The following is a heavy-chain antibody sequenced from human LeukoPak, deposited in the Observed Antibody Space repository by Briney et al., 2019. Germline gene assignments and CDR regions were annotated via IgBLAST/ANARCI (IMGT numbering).Heavy chain of an antibody. D-gene: IGHD6-19*01. V-gene: IGHV4-34*01. CDR3: ARGVAVAGGFDY. J-gene: IGHJ4*02. CDR1: GGSFSGYY. CDR2: INHSGST. Sequence: SSETLSLTCAVYGGSFSGYYWSWIRQPPGKGLEWIGEINHSGSTNYNPSLKSRVTISVDTSKNQFSLKLSSVTAADTAVYYCARGVAVAGGFDYWGQGTLVTVSS.